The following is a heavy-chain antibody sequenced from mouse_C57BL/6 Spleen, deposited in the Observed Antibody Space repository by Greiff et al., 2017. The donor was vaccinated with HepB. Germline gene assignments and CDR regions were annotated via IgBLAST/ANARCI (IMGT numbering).Heavy chain of an antibody. V-gene: IGHV1-82*01. J-gene: IGHJ4*01. D-gene: IGHD1-1*01. CDR1: GYAFSSSW. Sequence: QVQLQQSGPELVKPGASVKISCKASGYAFSSSWMNWVKQRPGKGLEWIGRIYPGDGDTNYNGKFKGKATLTADKSSSTAYMQLSSLTSEDSAVYFYASFITTVVDRDYAMDYWGQGTSVTVSS. CDR3: ASFITTVVDRDYAMDY. CDR2: IYPGDGDT.